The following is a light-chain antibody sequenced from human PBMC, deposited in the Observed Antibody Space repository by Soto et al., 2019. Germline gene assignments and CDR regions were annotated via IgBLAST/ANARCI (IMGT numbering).Light chain of an antibody. CDR3: QQYNNWPPIT. Sequence: VLAQSPGTLSLSPGERATLSCRASQSVSSSYLAWYQQNPGQAPRLLVYGASSRATGIPDRFSGSGSGTDFTLTISSLQSEDFAVYYCQQYNNWPPITFGQWTRLEIK. J-gene: IGKJ5*01. V-gene: IGKV3-20*01. CDR2: GAS. CDR1: QSVSSSY.